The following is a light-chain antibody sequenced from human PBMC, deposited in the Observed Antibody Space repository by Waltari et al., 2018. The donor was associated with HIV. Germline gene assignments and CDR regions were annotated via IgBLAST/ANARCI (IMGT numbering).Light chain of an antibody. V-gene: IGLV2-8*01. CDR2: EVS. Sequence: QSALTQPPSASGSLGQSVTISCTGSSSDLGASASVSWFQQHPRSAPKLLLYEVSRRPSTVSDRFSGSRSGSTAFLTVAGLQPDDEATYFCSSYGDSLRVLFGGGTNVTVL. CDR1: SSDLGASAS. CDR3: SSYGDSLRVL. J-gene: IGLJ3*02.